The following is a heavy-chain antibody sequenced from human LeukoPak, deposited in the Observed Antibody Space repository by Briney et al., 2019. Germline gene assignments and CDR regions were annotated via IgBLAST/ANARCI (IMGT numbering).Heavy chain of an antibody. V-gene: IGHV4-4*09. CDR2: IYNSGST. Sequence: SETLSLTCTVSGSSISSYYWGWIRQPPGKGRKGIGYIYNSGSTKYDPSLKIRVTISVDTSKNQFSLKLNSVAVADTAVYYCARRIASAGTPIDYWGQGTLVTVSS. D-gene: IGHD6-13*01. J-gene: IGHJ4*02. CDR1: GSSISSYY. CDR3: ARRIASAGTPIDY.